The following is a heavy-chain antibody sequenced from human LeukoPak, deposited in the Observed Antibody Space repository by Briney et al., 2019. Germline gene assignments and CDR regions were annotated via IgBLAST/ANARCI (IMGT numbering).Heavy chain of an antibody. CDR1: GGSISSYY. Sequence: SETLSLTXTVSGGSISSYYWSWIGQPPGKGLEWIGYFYYSGSTDYNPSLKSRVTISVDTSKNQFSLNLSSVTAADTAVYYCARDSSAHFDYWGQGTLVTVSS. CDR2: FYYSGST. CDR3: ARDSSAHFDY. V-gene: IGHV4-59*01. J-gene: IGHJ4*02.